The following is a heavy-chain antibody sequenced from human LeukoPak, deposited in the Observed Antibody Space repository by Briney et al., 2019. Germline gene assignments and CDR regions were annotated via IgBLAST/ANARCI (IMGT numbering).Heavy chain of an antibody. CDR1: GGSISSGGYY. Sequence: SETLSLTCTVSGGSISSGGYYWSWIRQHPGKGLEWIGYIYYSGSTYYNPSLKSRVTILVDTSKNHFSLKLSSVTAADTAVYYCARASSSWHRSDYWGQGTLVTVSS. CDR2: IYYSGST. D-gene: IGHD6-13*01. V-gene: IGHV4-31*03. CDR3: ARASSSWHRSDY. J-gene: IGHJ4*02.